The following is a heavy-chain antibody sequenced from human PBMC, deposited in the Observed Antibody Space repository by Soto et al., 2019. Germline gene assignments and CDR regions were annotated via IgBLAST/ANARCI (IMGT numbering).Heavy chain of an antibody. CDR2: ISGSDGKT. V-gene: IGHV3-23*01. D-gene: IGHD1-26*01. CDR1: GFSFSSYA. Sequence: EVQLLESGGGLVRPGGSLRLSCTASGFSFSSYALSWVRQAPGKGLEWVSTISGSDGKTYYADSVKGRFSISRDTSKSTVYLEMTSLRVEDTAVYYCARWSFLDSWGQGTRVTVS. J-gene: IGHJ4*02. CDR3: ARWSFLDS.